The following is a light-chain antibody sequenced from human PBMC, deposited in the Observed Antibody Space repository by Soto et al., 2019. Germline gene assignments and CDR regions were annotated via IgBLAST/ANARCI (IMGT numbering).Light chain of an antibody. CDR2: DIS. Sequence: IVMTQSPATLSVSPGERATLSCRTSQSVSRNLAWYQQKPGQAPRLLIYDISTRATGVPARFSGSGSGTEFTLTISGLQSEDFALYFCQQYNNWPFSFGPGTRLEIK. CDR1: QSVSRN. CDR3: QQYNNWPFS. J-gene: IGKJ5*01. V-gene: IGKV3-15*01.